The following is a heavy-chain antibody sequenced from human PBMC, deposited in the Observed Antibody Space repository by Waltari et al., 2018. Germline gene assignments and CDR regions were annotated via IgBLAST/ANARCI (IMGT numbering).Heavy chain of an antibody. Sequence: QVQLQQWGAGQLKPSETLYLTCAVYGASFSGYYWSWIRQPPGKGLEWIGEINPSGSPTYNPSLKNRLTISLDTSKNQFSLKMRSVTAADTAVYYCARADRGRDGRYATPDWGPWGQGTLVTVSS. J-gene: IGHJ5*02. CDR2: INPSGSP. D-gene: IGHD3-16*01. CDR1: GASFSGYY. CDR3: ARADRGRDGRYATPDWGP. V-gene: IGHV4-34*01.